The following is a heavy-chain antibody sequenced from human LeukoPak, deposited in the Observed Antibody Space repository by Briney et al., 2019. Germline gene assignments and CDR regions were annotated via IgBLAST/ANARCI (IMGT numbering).Heavy chain of an antibody. CDR3: VRGPGYSYGAYYCYGMDV. CDR1: GFTFSTYE. V-gene: IGHV3-48*03. J-gene: IGHJ6*02. CDR2: ISSTGSTI. D-gene: IGHD5-18*01. Sequence: GGSLRLSCAASGFTFSTYEMNWVRQAPGKGLEWVSYISSTGSTIYYADSVKGRFTISRDNAKNSLNLEMNSLRGEDTAVYYCVRGPGYSYGAYYCYGMDVWGQGTTVTVSS.